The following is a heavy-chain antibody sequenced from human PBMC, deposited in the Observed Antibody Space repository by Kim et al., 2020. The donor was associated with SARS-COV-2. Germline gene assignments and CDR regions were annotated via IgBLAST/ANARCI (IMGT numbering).Heavy chain of an antibody. V-gene: IGHV1-18*01. D-gene: IGHD3-10*01. CDR3: ARDRAPHYYGSGSYVRWFDP. CDR2: ISAYNGNT. CDR1: GYTFTSYG. J-gene: IGHJ5*02. Sequence: ASVKVSCKASGYTFTSYGISWVRQAPGQGLEWMGWISAYNGNTNYAQKLQGRVTMTTDTSTSTAYMELRSLRSDDTAVYYCARDRAPHYYGSGSYVRWFDPWGQGTLVTVSS.